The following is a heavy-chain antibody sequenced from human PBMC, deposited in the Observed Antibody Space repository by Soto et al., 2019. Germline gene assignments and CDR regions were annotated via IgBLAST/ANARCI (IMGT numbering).Heavy chain of an antibody. CDR3: ARDAPPDDY. J-gene: IGHJ4*02. V-gene: IGHV3-48*01. Sequence: PGGSLRLSCAASGFTFSIYSMNWVRQAPGKGLEWVSYISSSSSTIYYADSVKGRFTISRGNAKNSLYLQMNSLRAEDTAVYYCARDAPPDDYWGQGTLVTSPQ. CDR2: ISSSSSTI. CDR1: GFTFSIYS.